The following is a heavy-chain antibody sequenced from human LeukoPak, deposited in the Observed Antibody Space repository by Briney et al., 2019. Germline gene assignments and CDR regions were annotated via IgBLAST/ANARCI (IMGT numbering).Heavy chain of an antibody. V-gene: IGHV4-39*01. CDR2: IYYSGST. J-gene: IGHJ6*03. Sequence: SETLSLTCTVSGGSLSSSSYYWGWIRQPPGKGLEWIGSIYYSGSTYYNPSLKSRVTISVDTSKNQFSLKLSSVTAADTAVYYCARSMIVGNYYYYYMDVWGKGTTVTVSS. CDR1: GGSLSSSSYY. CDR3: ARSMIVGNYYYYYMDV. D-gene: IGHD3-22*01.